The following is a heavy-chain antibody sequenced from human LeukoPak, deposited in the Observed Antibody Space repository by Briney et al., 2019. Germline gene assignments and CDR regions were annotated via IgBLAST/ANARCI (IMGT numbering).Heavy chain of an antibody. V-gene: IGHV4-34*01. CDR2: INHSGTT. CDR3: ASHYSSGSYRYTGSFDS. Sequence: SETLSLTCAVYGGSFSDYYWSWIRQPPGKGLEWIGEINHSGTTNYSPSLKSRVSISVDTSKNQFSLKLNSVTAADAAMYYCASHYSSGSYRYTGSFDSWGQGMPVNVSS. J-gene: IGHJ4*02. D-gene: IGHD3-16*02. CDR1: GGSFSDYY.